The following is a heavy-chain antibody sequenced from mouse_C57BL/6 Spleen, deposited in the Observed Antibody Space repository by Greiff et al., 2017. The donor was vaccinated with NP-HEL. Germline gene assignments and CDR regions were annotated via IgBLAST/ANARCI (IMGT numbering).Heavy chain of an antibody. V-gene: IGHV1-15*01. Sequence: QFQLQQSGAELVRPGASVTLSCKASGYTFTDYEMHWVKQTPVHGLEWIGAIDPETGGTAYNQKFKGKAILTADKSSSTAYMELRSLTSEDSAVYYCRRLFGYLYYFDYWGQGTTLTVSS. J-gene: IGHJ2*01. CDR1: GYTFTDYE. CDR3: RRLFGYLYYFDY. D-gene: IGHD2-3*01. CDR2: IDPETGGT.